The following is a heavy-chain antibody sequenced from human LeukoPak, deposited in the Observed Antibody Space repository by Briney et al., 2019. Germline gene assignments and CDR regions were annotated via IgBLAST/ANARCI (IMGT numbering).Heavy chain of an antibody. D-gene: IGHD5-24*01. CDR1: GFPFSSYW. V-gene: IGHV3-7*04. CDR3: TRVGYIDEGIDY. J-gene: IGHJ4*02. Sequence: GESLRLSCVASGFPFSSYWMTWVRQAPGKGLEWVANIKQDGSKKSYVDSVKGRFTISRDNAKNSLYLQMNSLRAEDTTIYYCTRVGYIDEGIDYWGQGTLVTVSS. CDR2: IKQDGSKK.